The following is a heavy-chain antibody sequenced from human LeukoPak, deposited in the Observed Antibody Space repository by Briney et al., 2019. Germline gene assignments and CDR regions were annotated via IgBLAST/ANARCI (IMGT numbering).Heavy chain of an antibody. J-gene: IGHJ4*02. Sequence: SETLSLTCTVSGGSISTFYWHWIRQPPGKGLESIGHIYYNGSTNYSPSLKSRVSISVDTSKNHFSLRLTSVTAADTAVYYCVSGGVHYDAFDYWGQGTLVTVSS. CDR3: VSGGVHYDAFDY. D-gene: IGHD3-16*01. CDR2: IYYNGST. V-gene: IGHV4-59*08. CDR1: GGSISTFY.